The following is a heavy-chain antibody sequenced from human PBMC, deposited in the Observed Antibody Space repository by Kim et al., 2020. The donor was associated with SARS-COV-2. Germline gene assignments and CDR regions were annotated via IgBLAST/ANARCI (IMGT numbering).Heavy chain of an antibody. D-gene: IGHD2-2*01. CDR1: GFTFSSYA. CDR3: AREGIVVVPAAMRADAFDI. Sequence: GGSLRLSCAASGFTFSSYAMHWVRQAPGKGLEWVAVISYDGSNKYYADSVKGRFTISRDNSKNTLYLQMNSLRAEDTAVYYCAREGIVVVPAAMRADAFDIWGQGTMVTVSS. CDR2: ISYDGSNK. J-gene: IGHJ3*02. V-gene: IGHV3-30*04.